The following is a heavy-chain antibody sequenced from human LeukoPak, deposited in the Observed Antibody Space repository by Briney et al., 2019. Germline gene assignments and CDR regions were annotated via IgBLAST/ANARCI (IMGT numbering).Heavy chain of an antibody. D-gene: IGHD2-21*01. J-gene: IGHJ1*01. Sequence: GGSLRLSCAASGFTFSSYAMHWVRQAPGKGLEWVAVISYDGSNKYYADSVKGRFTISRDNSKNTLYLQMNSLRSEDTAVYYCATNSIWHSWGQGTLVTVSS. CDR3: ATNSIWHS. CDR1: GFTFSSYA. V-gene: IGHV3-30-3*01. CDR2: ISYDGSNK.